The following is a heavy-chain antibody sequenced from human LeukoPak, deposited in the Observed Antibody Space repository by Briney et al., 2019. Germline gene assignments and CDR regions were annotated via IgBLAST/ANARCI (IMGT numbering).Heavy chain of an antibody. CDR1: GFTFSNYE. CDR3: ARVYGSGSYPYYFDY. D-gene: IGHD3-10*01. CDR2: ISSSGSTT. J-gene: IGHJ4*02. V-gene: IGHV3-48*03. Sequence: GGSLRLSCAASGFTFSNYEMNWVRQAPGKGLEWVSYISSSGSTTYYADSVKGRFTISRDNAKNSMYLQMNSLKAEDTAVYYCARVYGSGSYPYYFDYWGQGTLVTVSS.